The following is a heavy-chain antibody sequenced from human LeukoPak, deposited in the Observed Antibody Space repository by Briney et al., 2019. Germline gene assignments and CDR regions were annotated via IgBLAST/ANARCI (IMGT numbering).Heavy chain of an antibody. Sequence: GGSLRLSCAASGFTFSSYGMHWVRQAPGKGLEWVAVISYDGSNKYYADSVKGRFTISRDNSKNTLYLQMNSLRAEDTAVYYCAKGWLELTSGYFDYWGQGTLVTVSS. V-gene: IGHV3-30*18. D-gene: IGHD1-7*01. CDR1: GFTFSSYG. J-gene: IGHJ4*02. CDR3: AKGWLELTSGYFDY. CDR2: ISYDGSNK.